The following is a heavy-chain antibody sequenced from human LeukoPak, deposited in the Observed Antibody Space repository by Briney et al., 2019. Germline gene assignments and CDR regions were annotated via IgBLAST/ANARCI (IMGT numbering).Heavy chain of an antibody. Sequence: GASVKVSCKASGYTFTSYGVSWVRQGPGQGLEWMGWISAYNGNTNYAQKLQGTVTMTTDTSTSTAYMKLRSLRSDDTAVYYCARDEVGATPVAVDYWGLGTLVTVSS. J-gene: IGHJ4*02. CDR3: ARDEVGATPVAVDY. CDR2: ISAYNGNT. D-gene: IGHD1-26*01. V-gene: IGHV1-18*01. CDR1: GYTFTSYG.